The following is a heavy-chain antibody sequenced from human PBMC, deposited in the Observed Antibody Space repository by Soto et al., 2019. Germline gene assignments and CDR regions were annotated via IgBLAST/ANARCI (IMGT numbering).Heavy chain of an antibody. J-gene: IGHJ4*02. CDR2: IYYSGST. CDR3: ARVVYYDFWSGPYFDY. D-gene: IGHD3-3*01. CDR1: GGSISSYY. V-gene: IGHV4-59*01. Sequence: SETLSLTCTVSGGSISSYYWSWIRQPPGKGLEWIGYIYYSGSTNYNPSLKSRVTISVDTSKNQFSLKLSSVTAADTAVYYCARVVYYDFWSGPYFDYWGQGTLVTVSS.